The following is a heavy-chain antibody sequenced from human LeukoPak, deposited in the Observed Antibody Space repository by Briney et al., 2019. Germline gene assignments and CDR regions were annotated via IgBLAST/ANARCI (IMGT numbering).Heavy chain of an antibody. J-gene: IGHJ6*03. CDR1: VGTFSSYA. CDR3: ARPFGMVQGVMADYYYMDV. Sequence: GASVTVSCKASVGTFSSYAISWVRQAPGQGLEWVGGIIPIFGKANYAQKFQGRVTITADESTSTAYMELSSLRSEDTAVYYCARPFGMVQGVMADYYYMDVWGKGTTVTVSS. D-gene: IGHD3-10*01. V-gene: IGHV1-69*13. CDR2: IIPIFGKA.